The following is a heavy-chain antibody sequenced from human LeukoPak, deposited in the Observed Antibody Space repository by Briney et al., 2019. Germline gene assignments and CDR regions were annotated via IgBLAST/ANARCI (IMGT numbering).Heavy chain of an antibody. Sequence: GKGLEWIGEINHSGSTNYNPSLKSRVTISVDTSKNQFSLKLSSVTAADTAVYYCARGGELLSIAAAGLYNWFDPWGQGTLVTVSS. J-gene: IGHJ5*02. D-gene: IGHD6-13*01. CDR2: INHSGST. CDR3: ARGGELLSIAAAGLYNWFDP. V-gene: IGHV4-34*01.